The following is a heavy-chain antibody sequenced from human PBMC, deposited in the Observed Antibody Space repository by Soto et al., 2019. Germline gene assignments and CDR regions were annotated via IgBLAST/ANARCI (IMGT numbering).Heavy chain of an antibody. D-gene: IGHD2-15*01. Sequence: EVQLVESGGGLVQPGRSLRLSCAASGFTFYDFAMHWVRQAPGMGLEWVSRISGTRNIIDYADSVKGRFIISRDNAKNSLYLQMNSLRPEDTAFYYCVKDMYEGSSGGSLDYWGQGTLVTVSS. V-gene: IGHV3-9*01. CDR2: ISGTRNII. CDR3: VKDMYEGSSGGSLDY. CDR1: GFTFYDFA. J-gene: IGHJ4*02.